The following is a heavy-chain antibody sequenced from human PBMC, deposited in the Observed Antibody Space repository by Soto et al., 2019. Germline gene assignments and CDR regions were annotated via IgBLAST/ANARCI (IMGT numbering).Heavy chain of an antibody. J-gene: IGHJ3*02. CDR2: ISAYNGNT. D-gene: IGHD3-22*01. V-gene: IGHV1-18*01. Sequence: QVQLVQSGAEVKKPGASVKVSCKASGYTFTSYGISWVRQAPGQGLEWMGWISAYNGNTNYAQKLQGRVTMTTDTATSTAYMELRSLRSDDTAGYYCAREYYDSSGYYFGDAFDIWGQGTMVTVSS. CDR3: AREYYDSSGYYFGDAFDI. CDR1: GYTFTSYG.